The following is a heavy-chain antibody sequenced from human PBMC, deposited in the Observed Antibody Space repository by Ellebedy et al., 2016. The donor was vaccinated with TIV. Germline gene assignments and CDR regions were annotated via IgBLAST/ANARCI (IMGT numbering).Heavy chain of an antibody. D-gene: IGHD3-16*01. CDR3: ARESYALLPTFFDL. CDR1: GFSFSYHG. Sequence: GESLKISXVTSGFSFSYHGIHWVRQAPGKGLEWLGYMWHDGSKEYYADSVKGRFTISRENSKSTIFLQMNSLRVEDTAIYYCARESYALLPTFFDLWGQGTLVSVSS. CDR2: MWHDGSKE. V-gene: IGHV3-33*01. J-gene: IGHJ4*02.